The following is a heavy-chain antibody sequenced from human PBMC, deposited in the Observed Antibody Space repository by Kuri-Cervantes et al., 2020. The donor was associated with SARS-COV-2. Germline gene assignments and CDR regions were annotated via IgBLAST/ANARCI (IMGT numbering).Heavy chain of an antibody. J-gene: IGHJ4*02. V-gene: IGHV1-18*01. Sequence: ASLMVSCNASGYTFTSYGISWVRQDPGQGREGMGWISAYNGNTNYAQKLQRRITLTTDTSTITAYMEMRSLRYADTAVYYCARVSMVRGSRGYFDYWGQGTLVTVSS. CDR2: ISAYNGNT. CDR1: GYTFTSYG. CDR3: ARVSMVRGSRGYFDY. D-gene: IGHD3-10*01.